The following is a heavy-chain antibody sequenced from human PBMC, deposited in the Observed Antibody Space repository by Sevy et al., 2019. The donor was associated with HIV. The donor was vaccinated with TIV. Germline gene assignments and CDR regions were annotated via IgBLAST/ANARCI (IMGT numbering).Heavy chain of an antibody. D-gene: IGHD2-2*01. V-gene: IGHV1-8*01. CDR1: GYTFTNYD. CDR2: MNPNSGNT. Sequence: ASVKVSCKASGYTFTNYDINWVRQATGQGLEWMGWMNPNSGNTGYAQKFQGRVTMTRNTSIETAYMELSSLRSEDTAVYYCARFLSTSYYYYHAMDVWGQGTTVTVSS. CDR3: ARFLSTSYYYYHAMDV. J-gene: IGHJ6*02.